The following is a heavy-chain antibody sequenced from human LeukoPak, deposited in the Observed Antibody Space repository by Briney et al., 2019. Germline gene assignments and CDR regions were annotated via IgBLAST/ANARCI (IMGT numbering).Heavy chain of an antibody. J-gene: IGHJ4*02. CDR2: IYNGGCP. CDR3: ARDSRLGELSLYDY. CDR1: GFIVSSTY. D-gene: IGHD3-16*02. Sequence: PGWSLRVSRAASGFIVSSTYMSGVRQAPGKGMEGVSVIYNGGCPYYADSVPGRFTISRENSKNTLYLQINSLRAEDTAVYYCARDSRLGELSLYDYWGQGTLVTVSS. V-gene: IGHV3-53*01.